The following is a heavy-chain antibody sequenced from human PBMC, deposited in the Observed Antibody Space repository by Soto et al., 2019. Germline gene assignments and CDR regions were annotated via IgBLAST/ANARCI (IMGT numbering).Heavy chain of an antibody. D-gene: IGHD6-19*01. CDR1: RFTFIVYS. V-gene: IGHV3-48*02. CDR3: ARGSPTSQWLPTRYVDC. J-gene: IGHJ4*02. CDR2: FSSGGQTI. Sequence: GRPLPPSAPASRFTFIVYSINCVRLTPGKGLGWAAFFSSGGQTIYYADAVRGPLTVSRDNAKDSLFLQMNTLREEDTSVYYCARGSPTSQWLPTRYVDCWGQGT.